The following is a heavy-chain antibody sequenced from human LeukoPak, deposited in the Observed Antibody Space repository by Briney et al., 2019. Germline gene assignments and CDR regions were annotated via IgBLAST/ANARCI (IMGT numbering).Heavy chain of an antibody. Sequence: TGGSLRLSCALSGFTFSSYAMSWVRQAPGKGLEWVSAISGSGGSTYYADSVKGRFTISRDNSKNTLYLQMNSLRAEDTAVYYCAKRNYYDSSGYFDYWGQGTLVTVSS. CDR2: ISGSGGST. CDR3: AKRNYYDSSGYFDY. D-gene: IGHD3-22*01. V-gene: IGHV3-23*01. CDR1: GFTFSSYA. J-gene: IGHJ4*02.